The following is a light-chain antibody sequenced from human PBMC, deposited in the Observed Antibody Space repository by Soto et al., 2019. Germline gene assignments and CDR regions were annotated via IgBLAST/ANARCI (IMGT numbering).Light chain of an antibody. Sequence: VTITCRAPESISRWLNWYQQKPGKAPKRLIYEASSLESGVPSRCSGSGAGTEFTLTISGLQPDEFATYYCQQFNSYPITFGQGTRLEIK. CDR1: ESISRW. V-gene: IGKV1-5*01. CDR2: EAS. CDR3: QQFNSYPIT. J-gene: IGKJ5*01.